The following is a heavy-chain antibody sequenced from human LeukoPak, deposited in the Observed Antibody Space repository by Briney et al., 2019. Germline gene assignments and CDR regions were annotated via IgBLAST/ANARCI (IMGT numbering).Heavy chain of an antibody. V-gene: IGHV4-39*06. CDR2: ISYSGDT. D-gene: IGHD3-22*01. Sequence: SETLSLTCIVSGGSISRGSYFWGWIRQPPGKGLQWIGSISYSGDTYSNPSLASRVTMSVDTSKNQFTLKLSSVTAADTAVYYCGRDRRGTDYYDSSGYYSDYWGQGTLVTVLS. J-gene: IGHJ4*02. CDR3: GRDRRGTDYYDSSGYYSDY. CDR1: GGSISRGSYF.